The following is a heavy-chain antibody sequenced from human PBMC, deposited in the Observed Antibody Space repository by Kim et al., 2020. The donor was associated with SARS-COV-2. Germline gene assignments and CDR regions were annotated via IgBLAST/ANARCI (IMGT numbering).Heavy chain of an antibody. J-gene: IGHJ6*02. CDR1: GFTFDTYG. CDR3: VRTGWKRVSVGSRCTGRNDYYGMDV. V-gene: IGHV3-23*01. Sequence: GGSLRLSCVASGFTFDTYGMTWVRQAPGKGLEWVSGITGDGGSSSYADSVKGRFSISRDNSKNTVYLQMNSLRAEDTAVYSCVRTGWKRVSVGSRCTGRNDYYGMDVWGQGTTVTVS. D-gene: IGHD1-1*01. CDR2: ITGDGGSS.